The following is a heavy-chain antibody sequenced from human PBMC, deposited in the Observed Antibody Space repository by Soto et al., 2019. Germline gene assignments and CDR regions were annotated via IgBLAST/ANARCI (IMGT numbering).Heavy chain of an antibody. D-gene: IGHD3-10*02. CDR1: GGSVSSGNDF. Sequence: RSETLSLTGTVAGGSVSSGNDFWSWIRQTPGKGLEWIWYSYDHGSTDYNPSLKSRVPITVAPSKNHFSLTLSSGTAAATAIYYCASNVKGLVRRYYYGMDVWGQGTTVTVSS. CDR2: SYDHGST. V-gene: IGHV4-61*01. J-gene: IGHJ6*02. CDR3: ASNVKGLVRRYYYGMDV.